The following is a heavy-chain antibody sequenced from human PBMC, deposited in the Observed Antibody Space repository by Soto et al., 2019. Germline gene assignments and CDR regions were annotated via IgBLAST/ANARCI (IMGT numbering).Heavy chain of an antibody. CDR2: ISVYNGNT. D-gene: IGHD3-22*01. V-gene: IGHV1-18*01. J-gene: IGHJ4*02. CDR3: ARAGQDYDASGYAD. Sequence: QVKLVQSETEVKKPGASIKVSCKASGYSFATSGMTWVRQAPGQGLEWMGWISVYNGNTNYDQKLQDRVTMTTDTSTNTAYLEVRNLRSDDTAVYYCARAGQDYDASGYADWGQGTLVTVSS. CDR1: GYSFATSG.